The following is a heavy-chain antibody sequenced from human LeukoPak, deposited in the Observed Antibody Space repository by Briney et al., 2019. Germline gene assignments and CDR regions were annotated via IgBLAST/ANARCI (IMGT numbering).Heavy chain of an antibody. CDR3: AKDGSSPRPYYYYYMDV. CDR2: IRYDGSNK. CDR1: GFTFSDYA. J-gene: IGHJ6*03. V-gene: IGHV3-30*02. Sequence: GRSLRLSCETSGFTFSDYAMHWVRQAPGKGLEWVAFIRYDGSNKYYADSVKGRFTISRDNSKNTLYLQMNSLRAEDTAVYYCAKDGSSPRPYYYYYMDVWGKGTTVTVSS. D-gene: IGHD2-15*01.